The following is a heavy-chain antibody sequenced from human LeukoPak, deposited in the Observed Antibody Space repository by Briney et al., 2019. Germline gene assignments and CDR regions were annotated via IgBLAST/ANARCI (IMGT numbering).Heavy chain of an antibody. CDR3: AREGGISAADLDY. V-gene: IGHV3-30-3*01. CDR1: GFTFSSYA. D-gene: IGHD6-13*01. CDR2: ISYDGSNK. J-gene: IGHJ4*02. Sequence: PGGSLRLSCAASGFTFSSYAMHWVRQAPGKGLEWVAVISYDGSNKYYADSVKGRFTISRDNSKNTLYLQMNSLRAEDTAVYYCAREGGISAADLDYWGQGTLVTVSS.